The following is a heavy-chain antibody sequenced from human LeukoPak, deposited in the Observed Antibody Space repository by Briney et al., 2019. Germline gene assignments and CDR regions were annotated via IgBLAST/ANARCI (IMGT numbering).Heavy chain of an antibody. V-gene: IGHV1-69*13. D-gene: IGHD3-22*01. CDR1: GGTFSSYA. J-gene: IGHJ4*02. CDR2: IIPIFGTA. CDR3: ASLYYDTSGRSFDY. Sequence: SVKVSCKASGGTFSSYAISWVRQAPGQGLEWMGGIIPIFGTANYAQKFQGRVTITADESTSTAYMELSSLRSEDTAVYYCASLYYDTSGRSFDYWGQGTLVTVSS.